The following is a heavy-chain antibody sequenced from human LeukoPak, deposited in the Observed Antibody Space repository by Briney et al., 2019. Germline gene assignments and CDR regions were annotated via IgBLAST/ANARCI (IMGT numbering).Heavy chain of an antibody. J-gene: IGHJ3*02. D-gene: IGHD1-26*01. CDR1: GFTFSSYA. CDR3: ARDGPPLGPDSGSWGHDAFDI. Sequence: PGGSLRLSCAASGFTFSSYAMSWVRQAPGKGLEWVSVIYSGGSTYYADSVKGRFTISRDNSKNTLYLQMNSLRAEDTAVYYCARDGPPLGPDSGSWGHDAFDIWGQGTMVTVSS. CDR2: IYSGGST. V-gene: IGHV3-66*01.